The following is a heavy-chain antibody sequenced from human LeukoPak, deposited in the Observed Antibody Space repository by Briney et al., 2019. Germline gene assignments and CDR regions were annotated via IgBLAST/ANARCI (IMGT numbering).Heavy chain of an antibody. V-gene: IGHV3-66*01. CDR3: ASEAKNYYGSGSYYTDY. CDR1: GFTVSSNY. J-gene: IGHJ4*02. D-gene: IGHD3-10*01. Sequence: GGSLRLSCAASGFTVSSNYMSWVRQAPGKGLEWVSVIYSGGSTYYADSVKGRFTISRDNSKNTLYLQMNSLRAEDTAVYYCASEAKNYYGSGSYYTDYWSQGTLVTVSS. CDR2: IYSGGST.